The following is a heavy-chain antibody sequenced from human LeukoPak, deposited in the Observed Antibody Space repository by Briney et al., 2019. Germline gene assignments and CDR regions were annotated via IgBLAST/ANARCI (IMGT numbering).Heavy chain of an antibody. V-gene: IGHV3-9*01. Sequence: GRSLRLSCAASGFTFDDYAMHWVRQAPGKGLEWVSGISWNSGSIGYADSVKGRFTISRDNAKNSLYLQMNSLRVEDTAVYYCASDGGPFDYWGQGTLVTVSS. CDR3: ASDGGPFDY. CDR2: ISWNSGSI. CDR1: GFTFDDYA. D-gene: IGHD3-16*01. J-gene: IGHJ4*02.